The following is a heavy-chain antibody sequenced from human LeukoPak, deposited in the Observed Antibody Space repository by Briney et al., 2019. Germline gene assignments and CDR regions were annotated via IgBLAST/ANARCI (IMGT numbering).Heavy chain of an antibody. V-gene: IGHV3-48*03. D-gene: IGHD6-19*01. Sequence: GGSLRLSCAASGFTFSSYEMNWVRQAPGKGLEWVSYIDSSGSTIHYADSVKGRFTISRDNAKNSLYLQMNSLRAEDTAVYYCATSLSGWGTYHYMDVWGKGTTVTISS. J-gene: IGHJ6*03. CDR1: GFTFSSYE. CDR3: ATSLSGWGTYHYMDV. CDR2: IDSSGSTI.